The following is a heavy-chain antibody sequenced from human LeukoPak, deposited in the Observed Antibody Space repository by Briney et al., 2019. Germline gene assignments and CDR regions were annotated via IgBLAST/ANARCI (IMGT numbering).Heavy chain of an antibody. CDR1: GFTFSDYY. J-gene: IGHJ3*02. V-gene: IGHV3-11*01. CDR2: ISSSGSTI. D-gene: IGHD1-26*01. Sequence: GGSLRLSCAASGFTFSDYYMSWIRQAPGKGLEWVSYISSSGSTIYYADSVEGRFTISRDNAKNSLYLQMNSLRAEDTAVYYCASIYGSYYAFDIWGQGTMVTVSS. CDR3: ASIYGSYYAFDI.